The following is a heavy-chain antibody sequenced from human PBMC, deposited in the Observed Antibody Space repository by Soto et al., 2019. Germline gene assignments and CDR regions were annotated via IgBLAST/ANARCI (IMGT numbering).Heavy chain of an antibody. CDR3: ASPGSWLVQNYYYGMDV. V-gene: IGHV5-10-1*01. J-gene: IGHJ6*02. D-gene: IGHD6-19*01. Sequence: GESLKISCKGSGYTFTSYWITWVRQMPGKGLEWMGRIDPSGSYTNYSSSFQGHVTISVDKSINTAYLQWRGLKASDTAMYYCASPGSWLVQNYYYGMDVWGQGTTVTVSS. CDR1: GYTFTSYW. CDR2: IDPSGSYT.